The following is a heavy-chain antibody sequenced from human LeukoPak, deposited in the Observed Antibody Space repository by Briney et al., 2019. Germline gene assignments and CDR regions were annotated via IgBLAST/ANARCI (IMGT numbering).Heavy chain of an antibody. CDR1: GFTFSSYE. Sequence: GGSLRLPCAASGFTFSSYEMSWVRQAPGKGLEWVSYISSSGSTIYYADSVKGRFTISRDNAKNSLYLQMNSLRAEDTAVYYCARPYYGSGSYGYYYYGMDVWGKGTTVTVSS. V-gene: IGHV3-48*03. D-gene: IGHD3-10*01. CDR3: ARPYYGSGSYGYYYYGMDV. J-gene: IGHJ6*04. CDR2: ISSSGSTI.